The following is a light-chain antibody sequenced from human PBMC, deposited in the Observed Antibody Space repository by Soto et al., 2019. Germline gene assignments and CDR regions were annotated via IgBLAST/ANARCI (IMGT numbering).Light chain of an antibody. V-gene: IGLV2-14*01. Sequence: QSVLTQPRSVSGSPGQSVTISCTGTSSDVGGYNYVSWYQQHPGKAPKLMIYDVSNRPSGVSNRFSGSKSGNTASLTISGLQTEDEADYYCCAYTSTSALYVFGTGTKLTVL. CDR1: SSDVGGYNY. J-gene: IGLJ1*01. CDR2: DVS. CDR3: CAYTSTSALYV.